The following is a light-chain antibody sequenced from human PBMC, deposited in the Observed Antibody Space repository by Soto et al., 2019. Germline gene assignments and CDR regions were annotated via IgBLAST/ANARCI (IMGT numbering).Light chain of an antibody. Sequence: DIQMTQSPTSLSASVGDRVTITCRASQGIRNFVAWYQRKPGKATKLLIYAASTLQSGVTSRFSGSGSGTDFTLTINSLQPEDVATFSCQKYSSGPVFGPWTKVEI. CDR2: AAS. J-gene: IGKJ3*01. CDR3: QKYSSGPV. V-gene: IGKV1-27*01. CDR1: QGIRNF.